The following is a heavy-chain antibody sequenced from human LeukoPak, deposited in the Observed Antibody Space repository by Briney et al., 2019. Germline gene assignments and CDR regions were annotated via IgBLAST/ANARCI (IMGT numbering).Heavy chain of an antibody. J-gene: IGHJ3*02. V-gene: IGHV3-30*04. D-gene: IGHD6-19*01. CDR3: ARDSWLLHPFDI. CDR2: ISYDGSNK. Sequence: GGSLRLSCAASGFTFSSYAMHWVRQAPGKGLEWGAVISYDGSNKYYADSVRGRFTISRDNSKNTLYLQMNRLRAEDTAWYFLARDSWLLHPFDIWGQATMLTLSS. CDR1: GFTFSSYA.